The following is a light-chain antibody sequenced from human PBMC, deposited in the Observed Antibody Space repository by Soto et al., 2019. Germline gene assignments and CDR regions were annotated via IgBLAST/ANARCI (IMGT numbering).Light chain of an antibody. CDR2: GTS. J-gene: IGKJ3*01. CDR1: QSVSSKY. Sequence: EIVLTQSPGTLSLSPGERATLSCRASQSVSSKYLAWYQQKPGQAPRVRIYGTSIRASGVPERFSGGGSGTYFSLPITRLEPEDFAVDYCKQCGSSLFTFGPGTKVDFK. CDR3: KQCGSSLFT. V-gene: IGKV3-20*01.